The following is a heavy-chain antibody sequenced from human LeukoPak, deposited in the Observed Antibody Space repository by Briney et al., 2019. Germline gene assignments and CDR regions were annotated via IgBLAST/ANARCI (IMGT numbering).Heavy chain of an antibody. V-gene: IGHV3-48*03. J-gene: IGHJ4*02. CDR2: ISSSGSTI. Sequence: PGGSLRLSCAASSRYGMEWVRQAPGKGLEWVSYISSSGSTIYYADSVKGRFTISRDNAKNSLYLQMNSLRAEDTAVYYCAREVEEDYYDSSGPEYWGQGTLVTVSS. CDR3: AREVEEDYYDSSGPEY. CDR1: SRYG. D-gene: IGHD3-22*01.